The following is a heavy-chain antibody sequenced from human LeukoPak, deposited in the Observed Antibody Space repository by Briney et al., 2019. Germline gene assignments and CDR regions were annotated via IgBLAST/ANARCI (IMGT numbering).Heavy chain of an antibody. CDR2: IDWDGDK. J-gene: IGHJ4*02. Sequence: SGAALVKPTQTLTLTCTFSGFSLSTSGMCVSWIRQPPGKALEWLARIDWDGDKYYNTSLKTRLTISKDTSKNQVVLTMTNMDPVDTATYYCARIRGSRYYFDYWGQGTLVTVSS. CDR3: ARIRGSRYYFDY. CDR1: GFSLSTSGMC. D-gene: IGHD6-13*01. V-gene: IGHV2-70*11.